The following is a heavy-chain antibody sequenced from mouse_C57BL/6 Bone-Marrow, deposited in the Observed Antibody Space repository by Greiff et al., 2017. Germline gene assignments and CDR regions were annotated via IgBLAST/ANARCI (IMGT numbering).Heavy chain of an antibody. V-gene: IGHV1-56*01. D-gene: IGHD1-1*01. J-gene: IGHJ3*01. CDR1: GYTFTSYG. CDR3: ASYGSSPAY. Sequence: QVQLQQSGAELVRPGSSVKMSCKTSGYTFTSYGINWVKQRPGQGLEWIGEIFPGSGSTYYNEKFKGKATLTVDTSSSTAYMQLSSLTSEDSAVYFCASYGSSPAYWGQGTLVTVSA. CDR2: IFPGSGST.